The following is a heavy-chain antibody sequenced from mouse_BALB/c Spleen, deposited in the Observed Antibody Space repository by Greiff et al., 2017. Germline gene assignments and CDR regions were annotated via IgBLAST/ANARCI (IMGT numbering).Heavy chain of an antibody. CDR2: INSNGGST. J-gene: IGHJ4*01. CDR1: GFTFSSYY. D-gene: IGHD2-1*01. Sequence: EVKLVESGGGLVKLGGSLKLSCAASGFTFSSYYMSWVRQTPEKRLELVAAINSNGGSTYYPDTVKGRFTISRDNAKNTLYLQMSSLKSEDTALYCCERHGNYYAMDDWGQGTSVTVSS. V-gene: IGHV5-6-2*01. CDR3: ERHGNYYAMDD.